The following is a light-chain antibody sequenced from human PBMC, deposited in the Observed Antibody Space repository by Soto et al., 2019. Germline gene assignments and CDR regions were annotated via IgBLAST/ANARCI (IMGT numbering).Light chain of an antibody. CDR3: QQSLSTLLT. V-gene: IGKV1-39*01. J-gene: IGKJ4*02. CDR2: GAS. CDR1: QSISGY. Sequence: DIQMTQSPSSLSASVGDRVTITCRASQSISGYLNWYQQKPGKAPKVLIYGASTPHNGVPPRFSGRGSGTDFTLPISSLQPEDVATYYCQQSLSTLLTFGGGTKGEIK.